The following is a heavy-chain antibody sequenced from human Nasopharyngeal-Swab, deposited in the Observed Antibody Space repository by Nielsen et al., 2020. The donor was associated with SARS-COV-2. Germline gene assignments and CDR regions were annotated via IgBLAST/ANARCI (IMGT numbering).Heavy chain of an antibody. J-gene: IGHJ4*02. Sequence: GVLKISCSASGFTFSSYAMHWVRQAPGKGLEYVSAISSNGGSTYYADSVKGRFTISRDNSKNTLYLQMSSLRAEDTAVYYCVKGGYGVYFDYWGQGTLVTVSS. V-gene: IGHV3-64D*06. CDR1: GFTFSSYA. D-gene: IGHD4-17*01. CDR3: VKGGYGVYFDY. CDR2: ISSNGGST.